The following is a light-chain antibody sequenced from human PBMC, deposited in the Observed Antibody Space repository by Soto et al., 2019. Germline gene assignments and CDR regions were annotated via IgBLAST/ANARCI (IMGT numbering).Light chain of an antibody. CDR3: QPRSIWRVS. CDR2: DSP. Sequence: EIVLTQSPATLSLSPGERASLSCRAIQRVSSYLACYQQKPGQAPRRLILDSPTRATGITARFRGSGSGTDFTLTISSLEPEDFAVYSCQPRSIWRVSLGQGTRLEI. CDR1: QRVSSY. J-gene: IGKJ5*01. V-gene: IGKV3-11*01.